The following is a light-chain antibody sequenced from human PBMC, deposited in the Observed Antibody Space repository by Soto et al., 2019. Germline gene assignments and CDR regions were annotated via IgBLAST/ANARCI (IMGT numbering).Light chain of an antibody. CDR2: GAS. CDR1: QSVSRSY. CDR3: QQYGSSSWT. Sequence: EIVLTQSPGPLSLSPAERATPSCRAIQSVSRSYFAWLQQRFGKAPRLLIYGASSRATGVPDRFSGSGSGTDFTLTISRLQPEDFAVYYCQQYGSSSWTFGQGTKVDIK. J-gene: IGKJ1*01. V-gene: IGKV3-20*01.